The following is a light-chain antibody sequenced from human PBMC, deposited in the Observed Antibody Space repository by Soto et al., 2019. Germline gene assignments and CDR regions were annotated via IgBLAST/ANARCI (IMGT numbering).Light chain of an antibody. V-gene: IGKV3-11*01. Sequence: EIVLTQSPATLSLSPGERATLSCRASQSFRGLLAWYQQKPGQAPRLLIYDAYNRATGIPPRFSGSGSGTDFTLTISSLEPEDSAVYYCQQRHMWPITLGQGTRLEIK. J-gene: IGKJ5*01. CDR3: QQRHMWPIT. CDR1: QSFRGL. CDR2: DAY.